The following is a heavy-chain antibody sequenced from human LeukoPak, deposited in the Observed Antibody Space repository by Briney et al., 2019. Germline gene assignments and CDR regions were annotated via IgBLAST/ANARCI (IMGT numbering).Heavy chain of an antibody. CDR1: GFTFSGSA. V-gene: IGHV3-7*01. J-gene: IGHJ4*02. CDR3: ARLWGDATIFDL. Sequence: PGGSLKLSCAAAGFTFSGSAMHWVRQASGKGLEGVANINQDGSRKHYVDSVKGRFTVSRDNAEKSLYLQTNSLRAEDTAIYYCARLWGDATIFDLWGQGTLVTVSS. CDR2: INQDGSRK. D-gene: IGHD5-12*01.